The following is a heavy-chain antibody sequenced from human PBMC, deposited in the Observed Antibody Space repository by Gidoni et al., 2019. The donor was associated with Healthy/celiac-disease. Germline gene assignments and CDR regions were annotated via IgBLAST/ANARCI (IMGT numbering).Heavy chain of an antibody. Sequence: EVQLVESGGGLVQPGRSLRLSRAASVFTFYDSAMHWVRQAPGKGLELGSGIRWNRGSIGYADSVKGRFTNSRDKAKNSLYLQMNSLRAEDTAVYYCAKWGGYIAVAGTSWYFDLWGRGTLVTVSS. CDR2: IRWNRGSI. V-gene: IGHV3-9*01. CDR3: AKWGGYIAVAGTSWYFDL. CDR1: VFTFYDSA. J-gene: IGHJ2*01. D-gene: IGHD6-19*01.